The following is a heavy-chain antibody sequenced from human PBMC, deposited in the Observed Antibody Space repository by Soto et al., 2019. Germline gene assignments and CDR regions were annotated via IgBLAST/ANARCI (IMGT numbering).Heavy chain of an antibody. D-gene: IGHD6-13*01. CDR3: ARQAAAPGIDLWFDP. V-gene: IGHV4-39*01. CDR2: IFYAGNT. CDR1: GGSISSSRSY. Sequence: SETLSLTCNVSGGSISSSRSYWAWFRQPPGKELEWIANIFYAGNTYYNPSLKSRVTVSVGTSKNQFSLKLDSVTAADTAVYYCARQAAAPGIDLWFDPWGQGTLVTVSS. J-gene: IGHJ5*02.